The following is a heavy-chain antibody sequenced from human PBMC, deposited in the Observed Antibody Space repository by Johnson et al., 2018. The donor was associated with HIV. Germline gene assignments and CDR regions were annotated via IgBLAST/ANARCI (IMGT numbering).Heavy chain of an antibody. CDR1: GFTFSSCG. V-gene: IGHV3-30*03. CDR3: ARAMYADDYGDYLFLAPRLDAFDI. J-gene: IGHJ3*02. D-gene: IGHD4-17*01. CDR2: ISYDGNIK. Sequence: QVQLVESGGGVVQPGRSLRLSCAASGFTFSSCGMHWVRQAPGKGLEWVAVISYDGNIKFYADYVKGRFSISRDNSKNTLFLDMNSLRAEDTAVYYCARAMYADDYGDYLFLAPRLDAFDIWGQGTMVTVSS.